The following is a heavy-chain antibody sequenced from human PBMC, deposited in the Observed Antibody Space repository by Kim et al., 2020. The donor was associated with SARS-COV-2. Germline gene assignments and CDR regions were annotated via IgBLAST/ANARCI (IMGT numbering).Heavy chain of an antibody. CDR3: ATTADYGSGSPPGDY. J-gene: IGHJ4*02. D-gene: IGHD3-10*01. V-gene: IGHV3-21*01. Sequence: DSVKGRFTISRDNAKNSLYLQMNSLRAEDTAVYYCATTADYGSGSPPGDYWGQGTLVTVSS.